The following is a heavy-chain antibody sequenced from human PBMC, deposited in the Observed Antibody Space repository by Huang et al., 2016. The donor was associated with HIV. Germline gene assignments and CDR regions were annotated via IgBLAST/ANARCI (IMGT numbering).Heavy chain of an antibody. J-gene: IGHJ5*02. V-gene: IGHV4-59*01. CDR3: ASASIAARRWFDP. CDR2: IYYSGST. D-gene: IGHD6-6*01. Sequence: QVQLQESGPGLVKPSETLSLTGTVSGGSMSSYYWSWIRQPPGKGLEWIGYIYYSGSTTYNPSLKSRVTISVDTSKNQFSLRLSSVTAADTAVYYCASASIAARRWFDPWGQGSLVTVSS. CDR1: GGSMSSYY.